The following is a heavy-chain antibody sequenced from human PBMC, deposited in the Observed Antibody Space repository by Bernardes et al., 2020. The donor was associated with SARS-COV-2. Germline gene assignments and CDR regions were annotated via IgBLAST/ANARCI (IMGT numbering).Heavy chain of an antibody. CDR1: GFAFSSYG. CDR2: IRYDGSNQ. V-gene: IGHV3-33*01. CDR3: ARDPNWNDIGAFDV. J-gene: IGHJ3*01. Sequence: GGSLRLSCAASGFAFSSYGMHWVRQAPGKGLEWVAVIRYDGSNQFYAGSVKGRFTIFRDNSKNTLYLQMNSLRVDDTAVYYCARDPNWNDIGAFDVWGQGTMVTISS. D-gene: IGHD1-1*01.